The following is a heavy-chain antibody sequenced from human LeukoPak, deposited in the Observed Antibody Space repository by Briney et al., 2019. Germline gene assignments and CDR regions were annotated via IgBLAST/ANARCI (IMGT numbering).Heavy chain of an antibody. CDR1: GFTFSSYA. D-gene: IGHD3/OR15-3a*01. Sequence: GGSLRLSCAASGFTFSSYAMSWVRQAPGKRLEWVSAISGSGGSTYYADSGKGRLTISRDNSKNTLYLQMNSMRAEETAVYYCAKAVLDKMFAFDIWGQGTMVTVSS. V-gene: IGHV3-23*01. J-gene: IGHJ3*02. CDR2: ISGSGGST. CDR3: AKAVLDKMFAFDI.